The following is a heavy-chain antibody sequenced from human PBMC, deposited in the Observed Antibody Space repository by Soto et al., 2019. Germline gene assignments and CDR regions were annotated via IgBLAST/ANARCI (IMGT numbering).Heavy chain of an antibody. CDR2: IWSDGTNK. Sequence: GGSLRLSCAASGFTFSSFGMYWVRQAPGKGLEWVANIWSDGTNKYYADSGRGRFTISRDNSMNTLDLEMDSLRADDTAVYYCARENVAYRFGTLDYWGQGNLVTVSS. J-gene: IGHJ4*02. V-gene: IGHV3-33*07. D-gene: IGHD3-16*01. CDR1: GFTFSSFG. CDR3: ARENVAYRFGTLDY.